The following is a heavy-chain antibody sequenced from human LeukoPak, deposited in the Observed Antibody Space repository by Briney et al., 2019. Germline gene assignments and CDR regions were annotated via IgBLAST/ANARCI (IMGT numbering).Heavy chain of an antibody. CDR3: ARVVYYDSGGFYYLDY. Sequence: GGSLRLSCAASGFTISSSAMSWVRQAPGKGLEWVANIKQDGSEKYYLDSVKGRFTISRDNAKNSLYLQMNSLRAEDTAVYYCARVVYYDSGGFYYLDYWGQGTLVTVSS. D-gene: IGHD3-22*01. J-gene: IGHJ4*02. V-gene: IGHV3-7*01. CDR2: IKQDGSEK. CDR1: GFTISSSA.